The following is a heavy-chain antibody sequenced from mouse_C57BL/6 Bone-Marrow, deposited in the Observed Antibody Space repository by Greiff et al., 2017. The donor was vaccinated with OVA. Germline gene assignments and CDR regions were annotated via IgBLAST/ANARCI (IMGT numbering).Heavy chain of an antibody. Sequence: QVQLQQSGAELARPGASVKLSCKASGYTFTSYGISWVKQRTGQGLEWIGEIYPRSGNTYYNEKFKGKATLTADKSSSTAYMELRSLTSEDSAVYFCARGPIYYDLFDYWGQGTTLTVSS. CDR1: GYTFTSYG. CDR3: ARGPIYYDLFDY. J-gene: IGHJ2*01. V-gene: IGHV1-81*01. D-gene: IGHD2-4*01. CDR2: IYPRSGNT.